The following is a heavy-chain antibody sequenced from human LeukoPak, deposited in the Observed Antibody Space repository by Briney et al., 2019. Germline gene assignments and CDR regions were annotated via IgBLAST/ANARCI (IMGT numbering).Heavy chain of an antibody. V-gene: IGHV1-2*02. J-gene: IGHJ4*02. CDR3: ARDLTMVRGV. CDR2: IDPNTGDS. Sequence: GASVKVSCKASEYTFTGYYIHWVRQAPGQGLEWMGWIDPNTGDSNYVQKFQGRVTMTRDTSISTAYMELSRLRSDDTAVYYCARDLTMVRGVWGQGTLVTVSS. D-gene: IGHD3-10*01. CDR1: EYTFTGYY.